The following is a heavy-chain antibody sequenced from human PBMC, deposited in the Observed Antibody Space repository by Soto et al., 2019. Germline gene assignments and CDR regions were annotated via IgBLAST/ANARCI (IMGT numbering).Heavy chain of an antibody. J-gene: IGHJ5*02. D-gene: IGHD3-10*01. CDR3: AQAAMVRGVIIPWGIDP. CDR1: GGSISSGGYS. CDR2: IYHSGST. V-gene: IGHV4-30-2*01. Sequence: SETLSLTCAVSGGSISSGGYSWSWIRQPPGKGLEWIGYIYHSGSTYYNPSLKSRVTISVDRSKNQFSLKLSSVTAADTAVYYCAQAAMVRGVIIPWGIDPWGQGTLVTVSS.